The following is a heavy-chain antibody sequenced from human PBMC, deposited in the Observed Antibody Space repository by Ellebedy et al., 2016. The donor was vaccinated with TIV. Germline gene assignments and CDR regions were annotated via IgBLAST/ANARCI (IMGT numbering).Heavy chain of an antibody. CDR1: GYTFTDYY. CDR2: INPNSGGT. D-gene: IGHD3-22*01. CDR3: ARGDYYDSRNLDY. J-gene: IGHJ4*02. V-gene: IGHV1-2*04. Sequence: ASVKVSCKASGYTFTDYYMHWVRQAPGQGLEWMGWINPNSGGTNYAQKFQGWVTMTRDTSISTAYMELSRLRSDDTAVYYCARGDYYDSRNLDYWGQGTLVTVSS.